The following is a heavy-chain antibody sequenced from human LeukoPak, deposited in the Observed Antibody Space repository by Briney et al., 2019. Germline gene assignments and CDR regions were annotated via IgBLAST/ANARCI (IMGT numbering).Heavy chain of an antibody. J-gene: IGHJ4*02. CDR1: GFTFSDYY. Sequence: GGSLRLSCAASGFTFSDYYMSWIRQAPGKGLEWVSYISSSSSYTNYADSVKGRFTISRDNAKNSLYLQMNSLRAEDTAIYYCARLLYYDSNGYSYWGQGTLVTVSS. CDR3: ARLLYYDSNGYSY. V-gene: IGHV3-11*06. D-gene: IGHD3-22*01. CDR2: ISSSSSYT.